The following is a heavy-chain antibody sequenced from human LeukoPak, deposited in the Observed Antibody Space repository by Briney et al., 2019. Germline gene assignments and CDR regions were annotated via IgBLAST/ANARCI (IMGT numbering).Heavy chain of an antibody. Sequence: SETLSLTCTVSGGSISSYYWSWIRQPPGKGLEWIGYIYYSGSTNYNPSLKSRVTISVDTSKNQFSLKLSSVTAADTAVYYCARGRQQWLVHDAFDIWGQGTTVTVSS. V-gene: IGHV4-59*12. CDR1: GGSISSYY. CDR3: ARGRQQWLVHDAFDI. D-gene: IGHD6-19*01. CDR2: IYYSGST. J-gene: IGHJ3*02.